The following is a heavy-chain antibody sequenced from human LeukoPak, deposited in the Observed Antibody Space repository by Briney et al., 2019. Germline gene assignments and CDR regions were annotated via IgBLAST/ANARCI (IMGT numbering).Heavy chain of an antibody. D-gene: IGHD6-19*01. CDR3: ARDRDSSGWSSYYYYGMDV. J-gene: IGHJ6*02. Sequence: GGSLRLSCAASGFTFSSYWMSWVRQAPGKGLEWVSSISSSSSYIYYADSVKGRFTISRDNAKNSLYLQMNSLRAEDTAVYYCARDRDSSGWSSYYYYGMDVWGQGTTVTVSS. CDR2: ISSSSSYI. V-gene: IGHV3-21*01. CDR1: GFTFSSYW.